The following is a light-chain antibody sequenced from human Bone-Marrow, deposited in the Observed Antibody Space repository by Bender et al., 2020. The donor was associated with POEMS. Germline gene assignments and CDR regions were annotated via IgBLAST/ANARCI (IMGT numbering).Light chain of an antibody. J-gene: IGLJ2*01. V-gene: IGLV2-14*03. CDR2: DVS. CDR3: QSYDIGLRASV. CDR1: SSDIGGYDY. Sequence: QSALTQPASVSGSPGQSITISCTGTSSDIGGYDYVSWYQHHPGKAPKLLIYDVSNRPSGVSNRFSGSKSGTSASLAITGLQAEDEADYYCQSYDIGLRASVFGGGTKLTVL.